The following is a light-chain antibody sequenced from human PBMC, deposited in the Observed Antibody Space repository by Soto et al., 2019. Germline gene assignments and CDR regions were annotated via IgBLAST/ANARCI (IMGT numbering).Light chain of an antibody. J-gene: IGKJ1*01. V-gene: IGKV3-20*01. CDR2: GAT. CDR3: QQDGSSGT. Sequence: RASQSVNNNYLAWYQQKPGQAPRLLIYGATNRGTGLPNRFSGSGSGTDFTLTISRLEPEDFAVYYCQQDGSSGTFGQGTKVDIK. CDR1: QSVNNNY.